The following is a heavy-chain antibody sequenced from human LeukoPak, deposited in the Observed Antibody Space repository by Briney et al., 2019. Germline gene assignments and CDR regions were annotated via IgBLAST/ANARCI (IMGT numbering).Heavy chain of an antibody. V-gene: IGHV5-51*01. CDR3: ARHVRPWELRGAFDI. J-gene: IGHJ3*02. CDR2: IYPGDSDT. D-gene: IGHD1-26*01. Sequence: GESLKISCKGSGYSFTSYWLGWVRQMPGKGLEWMGSIYPGDSDTRYSPSFQGQVTISADRSISTAYLQWSSLKASDTAMYYCARHVRPWELRGAFDIWGQGTMVTVSS. CDR1: GYSFTSYW.